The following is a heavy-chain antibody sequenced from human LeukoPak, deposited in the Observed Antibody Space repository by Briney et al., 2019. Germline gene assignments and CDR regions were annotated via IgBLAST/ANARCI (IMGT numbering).Heavy chain of an antibody. CDR2: MNPNSGNT. Sequence: ASVKVSCKASGYTFTTYDINWVRQATGQGLEWMGWMNPNSGNTEYAQKFQGRVTMTRNTSISTAYMELSSLRSEDAAVYYCAREIAAASFDLWGRGTLVTVSS. D-gene: IGHD6-13*01. CDR1: GYTFTTYD. CDR3: AREIAAASFDL. J-gene: IGHJ2*01. V-gene: IGHV1-8*02.